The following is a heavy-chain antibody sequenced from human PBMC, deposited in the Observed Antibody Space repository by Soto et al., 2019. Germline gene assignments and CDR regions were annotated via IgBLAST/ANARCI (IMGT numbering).Heavy chain of an antibody. V-gene: IGHV6-1*01. CDR2: PYFRSKWYN. J-gene: IGHJ4*02. Sequence: SQTLSLTCVISGDGVSSHSAAWNWIRQSPSRDLEWLGRPYFRSKWYNDYAVSVRSRITINADTPKNQFSLQLNSVTPEDTGVYYCARATAMAPMYYFDSWGQGSLVTVSS. CDR1: GDGVSSHSAA. CDR3: ARATAMAPMYYFDS.